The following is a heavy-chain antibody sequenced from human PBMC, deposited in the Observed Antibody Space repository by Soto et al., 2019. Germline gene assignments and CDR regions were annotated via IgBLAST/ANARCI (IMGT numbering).Heavy chain of an antibody. J-gene: IGHJ2*01. CDR2: IYSGGST. Sequence: EVQLVESGGGLVQPGGSLRLSCAASGFTVSSNYMSWVRQAPGKGLEWVSVIYSGGSTYYADSVKGRFTISRDNSKNTLCLQMNSLRAEDTAVYYCARDWLSYGDDLYFDLWGRGTLVTVSS. V-gene: IGHV3-66*01. CDR1: GFTVSSNY. CDR3: ARDWLSYGDDLYFDL. D-gene: IGHD4-17*01.